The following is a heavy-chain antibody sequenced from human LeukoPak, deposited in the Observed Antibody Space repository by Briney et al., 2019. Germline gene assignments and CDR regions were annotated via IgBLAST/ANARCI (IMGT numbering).Heavy chain of an antibody. CDR1: GYTFTSYG. CDR2: ISAYNGKT. V-gene: IGHV1-18*01. J-gene: IGHJ4*02. Sequence: ASVTVSCKASGYTFTSYGISWVRQAPGQGVEGMGWISAYNGKTNYAQKLQGRVTMTTDTSTSTAYMELRSLRSDDTAVYYCARGSGVAPMGSFDYWGQGTLVTVSS. D-gene: IGHD3-3*01. CDR3: ARGSGVAPMGSFDY.